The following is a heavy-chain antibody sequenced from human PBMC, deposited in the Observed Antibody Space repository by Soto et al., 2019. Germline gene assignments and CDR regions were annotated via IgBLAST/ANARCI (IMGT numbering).Heavy chain of an antibody. CDR3: AKWSYLDY. Sequence: DVRLAESGGGLVQPGGSLRLSCTTSGFSFASFAMTWVRQAPGKGLEWVATISGSDGKTYYADSVKGRFSISRDTSRNTLYLQMNSLXXXXXXXYYCAKWSYLDYWGQGTRVTVSS. CDR2: ISGSDGKT. CDR1: GFSFASFA. V-gene: IGHV3-23*04. D-gene: IGHD3-22*01. J-gene: IGHJ4*02.